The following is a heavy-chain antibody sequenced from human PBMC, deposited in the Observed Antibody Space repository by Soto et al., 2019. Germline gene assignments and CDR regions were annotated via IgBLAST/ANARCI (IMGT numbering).Heavy chain of an antibody. D-gene: IGHD5-18*01. J-gene: IGHJ4*02. CDR2: IYYSGST. CDR3: ARISGYSYGLPPYFDY. Sequence: QVQLQESGPGLVKPSETLSLTCTVSGGSVSSGSYYWSWIRQPPGKGLEWIGYIYYSGSTNYNPSLNIRVTISVDTSKNQFSLKLSSVAAADTAVYYCARISGYSYGLPPYFDYWGQGTLVTVSS. CDR1: GGSVSSGSYY. V-gene: IGHV4-61*01.